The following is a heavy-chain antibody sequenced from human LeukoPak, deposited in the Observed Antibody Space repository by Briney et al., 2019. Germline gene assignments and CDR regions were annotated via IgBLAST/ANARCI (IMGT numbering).Heavy chain of an antibody. V-gene: IGHV3-74*01. Sequence: PSGGSLRLSCAASGFTFSTAWMQWVRQAPGKGLEWVSRINSDGSSTIYADSVKGRLTTSRDNAKNTLYLQMSSLRVEDTAVYYCARASANAFDIWGQGTMVTVSS. CDR1: GFTFSTAW. CDR3: ARASANAFDI. D-gene: IGHD3-3*01. J-gene: IGHJ3*02. CDR2: INSDGSST.